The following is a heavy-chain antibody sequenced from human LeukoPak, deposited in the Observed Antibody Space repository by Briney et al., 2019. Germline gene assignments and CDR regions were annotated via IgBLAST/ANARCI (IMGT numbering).Heavy chain of an antibody. D-gene: IGHD4-11*01. CDR3: ARGRVSSSTWHSTYYYYFYMDV. CDR1: VDSITSSY. CDR2: IYNSGSTSYHSGNT. J-gene: IGHJ6*03. Sequence: SETLSLTCTVSVDSITSSYWSWIRQPPGKGLEWIGCIYNSGSTSYHSGNTKFNPSLKSRVTLSVDTSKNQFSLKLTSVTAADTAVYFCARGRVSSSTWHSTYYYYFYMDVWGKGTTVTVSS. V-gene: IGHV4-59*01.